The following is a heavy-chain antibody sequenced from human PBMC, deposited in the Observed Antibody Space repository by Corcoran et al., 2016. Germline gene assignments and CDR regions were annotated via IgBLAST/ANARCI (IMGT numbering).Heavy chain of an antibody. CDR1: GYTFTSYG. CDR3: AREVGVVPAAQGHYYYYYGMDV. Sequence: QVQLVQSGAEVKKPGASVKVSCKASGYTFTSYGISWVRQAPGQGLEWMGWISAYNGNTNYAQKLQGRVTMTTDTSTSTAYMELSSLRSDDTAVYYCAREVGVVPAAQGHYYYYYGMDVWGQGTTVTVSS. CDR2: ISAYNGNT. J-gene: IGHJ6*02. D-gene: IGHD2-2*01. V-gene: IGHV1-18*01.